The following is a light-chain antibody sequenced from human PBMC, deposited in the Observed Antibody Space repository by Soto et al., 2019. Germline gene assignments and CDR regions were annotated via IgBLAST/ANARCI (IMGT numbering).Light chain of an antibody. CDR2: GTS. J-gene: IGKJ2*01. CDR1: QSVRNNS. CDR3: HQYGYGVET. Sequence: EIVLTQSPGTLSLSPGERATLSCRASQSVRNNSLAWYQQQPGQAPRLLIFGTSSRAAGIPDRFSGSGSGTDFTLTINRLDPEDSAVYFCHQYGYGVETFGQGTKLEIK. V-gene: IGKV3-20*01.